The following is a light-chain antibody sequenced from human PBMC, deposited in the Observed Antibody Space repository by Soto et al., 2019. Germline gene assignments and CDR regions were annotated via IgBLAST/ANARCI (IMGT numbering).Light chain of an antibody. J-gene: IGLJ2*01. V-gene: IGLV4-60*03. CDR1: SGHSTYT. CDR3: ETWDSSTHVV. Sequence: QPVLTQSSSASASLGSSVKLTCTLSSGHSTYTIAWHQQQPGKAPRYLMKVERSGRYNKGSGAPDRFSGSSSGTDRYLTISNLQSEDEADFYCETWDSSTHVVFGGGTKLTVL. CDR2: VERSGRY.